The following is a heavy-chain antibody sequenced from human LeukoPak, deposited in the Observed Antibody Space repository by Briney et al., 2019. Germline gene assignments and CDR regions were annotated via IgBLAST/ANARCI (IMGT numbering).Heavy chain of an antibody. Sequence: SETLSLTCAVYGGSFSGYYWSWIRQPPGKGLEWIGEINHSGGTNYNPSLKSRVTISVDTSKNQFSLKLSSVTAADTAVYYCARGLAAAYDWGQGTLVTVSS. D-gene: IGHD6-13*01. CDR3: ARGLAAAYD. CDR1: GGSFSGYY. J-gene: IGHJ4*02. V-gene: IGHV4-34*01. CDR2: INHSGGT.